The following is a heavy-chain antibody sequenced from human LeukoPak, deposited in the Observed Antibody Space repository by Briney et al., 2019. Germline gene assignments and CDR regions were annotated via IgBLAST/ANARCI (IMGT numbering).Heavy chain of an antibody. CDR3: ARRVGIQVLSGRGLDYFDY. Sequence: SETLSLTCTVSGGSISSSSYYWDWIRQPPGKGLEWIGNIYYSGNTYYNPSLKSRVTISVDTSKNQFSLKLSSVTAADTAVYYCARRVGIQVLSGRGLDYFDYWGQGTLVTVSS. CDR1: GGSISSSSYY. J-gene: IGHJ4*02. CDR2: IYYSGNT. V-gene: IGHV4-39*01. D-gene: IGHD5-18*01.